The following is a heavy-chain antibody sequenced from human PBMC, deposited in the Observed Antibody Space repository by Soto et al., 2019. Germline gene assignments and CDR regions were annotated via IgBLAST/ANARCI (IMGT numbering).Heavy chain of an antibody. CDR2: IWYDGSNK. V-gene: IGHV3-33*01. J-gene: IGHJ6*02. Sequence: PWGSLRLSCAASGFTSSSYGMHWVRQAPGKGLEWVAVIWYDGSNKYYADSVKGRFTNSRDNSKNTLYLQMNSLRAEDTAVYYCARDHRHYYYGMDVWGQGTTVTVSS. CDR1: GFTSSSYG. CDR3: ARDHRHYYYGMDV.